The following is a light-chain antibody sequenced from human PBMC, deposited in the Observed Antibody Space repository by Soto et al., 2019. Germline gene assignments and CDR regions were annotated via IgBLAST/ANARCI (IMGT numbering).Light chain of an antibody. Sequence: EIVMTQSPATLSMSPGERATLSCRASQSVSSNLAWYQQKPGQAPRLLIYGASTRATGIPARFSGSGSGTEFTLTISSLQSEDFAVYYCQQYNNWPAAITFGQGTRLEIK. CDR1: QSVSSN. V-gene: IGKV3-15*01. J-gene: IGKJ5*01. CDR3: QQYNNWPAAIT. CDR2: GAS.